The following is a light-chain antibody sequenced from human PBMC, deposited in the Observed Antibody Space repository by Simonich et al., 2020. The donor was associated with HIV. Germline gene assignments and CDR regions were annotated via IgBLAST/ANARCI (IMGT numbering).Light chain of an antibody. CDR1: QSLSRN. V-gene: IGKV3-15*01. CDR3: QQYNNWPPWT. J-gene: IGKJ1*01. CDR2: GAS. Sequence: EIVMTQSPATLSVSPGEKATLSCRASQSLSRNLDWDQQKPGQAPRLRIYGASTRATGIPARFSGIGSGTEFTLTISSLQSEDFAVYYCQQYNNWPPWTFGQGTKVEIK.